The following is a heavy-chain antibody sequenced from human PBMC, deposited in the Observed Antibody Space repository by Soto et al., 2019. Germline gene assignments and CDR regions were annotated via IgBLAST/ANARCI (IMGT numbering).Heavy chain of an antibody. CDR2: IHERGVT. CDR3: ARDPAGDYGH. Sequence: QVPLQESGPGLVKPSETLSLTSNVSGGSVSDYYWSWIRQAPGKGLEWIGYIHERGVTNYTPSLKSRVTMSVDTSKNQFSLTLRSVHTADTAIYFCARDPAGDYGHWGRGTLITVSS. D-gene: IGHD4-17*01. CDR1: GGSVSDYY. J-gene: IGHJ4*02. V-gene: IGHV4-59*02.